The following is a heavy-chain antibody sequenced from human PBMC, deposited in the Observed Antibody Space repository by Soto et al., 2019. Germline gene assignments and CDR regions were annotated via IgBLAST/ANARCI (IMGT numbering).Heavy chain of an antibody. J-gene: IGHJ4*02. CDR3: APAAFYPAY. CDR1: GGSISSSSYY. V-gene: IGHV4-39*01. CDR2: IHYSGST. D-gene: IGHD3-16*01. Sequence: QLQLQESGPGLVKPSETLSLTCTVSGGSISSSSYYWGWIRQPPGKGLEWIGSIHYSGSTYYNPSLKRRVTISGDSSKNLFPPKLRSVTAAEAAVYYCAPAAFYPAYWGQGTMVSVSS.